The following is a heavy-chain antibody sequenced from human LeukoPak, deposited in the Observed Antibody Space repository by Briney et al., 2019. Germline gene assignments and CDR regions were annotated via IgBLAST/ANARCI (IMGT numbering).Heavy chain of an antibody. D-gene: IGHD3-9*01. CDR3: ARHRDILTGYSCFDP. Sequence: PSETLSLTCTVSGGSISSSSYYWGWIRQPPGKGLEWIGSIYYSGSTYYNPSLKSRVTIPVDTSKNQFSLKLSSVTAADTAVYYCARHRDILTGYSCFDPWGQGTLVTVSS. CDR2: IYYSGST. J-gene: IGHJ5*02. V-gene: IGHV4-39*01. CDR1: GGSISSSSYY.